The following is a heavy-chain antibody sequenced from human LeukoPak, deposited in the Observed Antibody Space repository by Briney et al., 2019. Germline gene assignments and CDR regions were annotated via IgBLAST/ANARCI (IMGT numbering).Heavy chain of an antibody. D-gene: IGHD6-13*01. Sequence: GASVKVSCKASGYTFTSYYMHWVRQAPGQGLEWMGIINPSGGSTSYAQKFQGRVTMTRVMSTSTVYMELSSLRSEDTAVYYCARDPVGAAAGNGENYFDYWGQGTLVTVSS. J-gene: IGHJ4*02. V-gene: IGHV1-46*01. CDR2: INPSGGST. CDR1: GYTFTSYY. CDR3: ARDPVGAAAGNGENYFDY.